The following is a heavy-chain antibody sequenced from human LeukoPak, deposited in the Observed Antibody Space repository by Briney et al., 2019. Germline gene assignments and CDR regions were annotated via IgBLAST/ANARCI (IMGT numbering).Heavy chain of an antibody. CDR1: GFTFSSYW. V-gene: IGHV3-74*01. D-gene: IGHD5-24*01. CDR2: INSDGSST. J-gene: IGHJ3*02. CDR3: AAGEHGYHDNDAFDI. Sequence: GGSLRLSCAASGFTFSSYWMHWVRQAPGKGLVWVSRINSDGSSTSYADSVKGRFTISRDNAKNTLYLQMNSLRAEDTAVYYCAAGEHGYHDNDAFDIWGQGTMVTVSS.